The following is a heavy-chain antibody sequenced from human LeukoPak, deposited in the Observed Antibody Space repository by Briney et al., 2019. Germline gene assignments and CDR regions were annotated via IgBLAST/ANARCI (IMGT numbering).Heavy chain of an antibody. J-gene: IGHJ4*02. CDR3: ARAYSGSYPYYFDY. D-gene: IGHD1-26*01. CDR1: GYSISSGYY. V-gene: IGHV4-38-2*01. CDR2: IYHSGST. Sequence: PSETLSLTCAVSGYSISSGYYWGWIRQPPGKGLERIGSIYHSGSTYYNPSLKSRVTISVDTSKNQFSLKLSSVTAADTAVYYCARAYSGSYPYYFDYWGQGTLVTVSS.